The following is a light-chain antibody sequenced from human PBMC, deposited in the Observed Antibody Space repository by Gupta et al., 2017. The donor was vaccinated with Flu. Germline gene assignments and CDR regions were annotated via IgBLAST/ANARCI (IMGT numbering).Light chain of an antibody. CDR3: CSYAGMYTWV. V-gene: IGLV2-11*01. CDR1: SSDVGGYDY. J-gene: IGLJ3*02. CDR2: DVT. Sequence: QSALTQPRSVSGSPGQSVTISCTGTSSDVGGYDYVSWYQQHPGKAPKFMIYDVTMRPSGVPDRFSGSKSGNTASLTISGRKAEEEADYYCCSYAGMYTWVFGGGTKLTVL.